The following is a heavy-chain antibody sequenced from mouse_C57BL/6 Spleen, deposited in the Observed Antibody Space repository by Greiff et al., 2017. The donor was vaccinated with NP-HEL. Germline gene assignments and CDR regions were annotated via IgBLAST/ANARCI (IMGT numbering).Heavy chain of an antibody. V-gene: IGHV1-22*01. Sequence: EVQLQESGPELVKPGASVKMSCKASGYTFTDYNMHWVKQSHGKSLEWIGYINPNNGGTSYNQKFKGKATLTVNKSSSTAYMELRSLTSEDSAVYYCARNRRTGDYFDYWGQGTTLTVSS. CDR3: ARNRRTGDYFDY. CDR2: INPNNGGT. J-gene: IGHJ2*01. CDR1: GYTFTDYN.